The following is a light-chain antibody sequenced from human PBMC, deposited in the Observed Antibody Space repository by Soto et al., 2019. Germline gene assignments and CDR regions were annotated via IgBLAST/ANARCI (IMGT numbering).Light chain of an antibody. CDR1: SGHSSYA. Sequence: QSVLTQSPSASASLGASVKLTCTLSSGHSSYAIAWHQQQPEKGPRHLMRVNGDGSHSKGDGIPDRFSGSSFGAERYLTISSLQSEDEADYCCQTWGTGIRVFGGGTKLTVL. CDR2: VNGDGSH. V-gene: IGLV4-69*01. CDR3: QTWGTGIRV. J-gene: IGLJ3*02.